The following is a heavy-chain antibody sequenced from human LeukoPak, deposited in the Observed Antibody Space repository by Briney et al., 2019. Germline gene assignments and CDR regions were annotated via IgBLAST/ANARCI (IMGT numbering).Heavy chain of an antibody. CDR2: INHSGST. CDR3: ARDFQYYYGSGSYRFDP. V-gene: IGHV4-34*01. CDR1: GGSFSGYY. Sequence: PSETLSLTCAVYGGSFSGYYWSWIRQPPGKGLEWIGEINHSGSTNYNPSLKSRVTISVDTSKNQFSLKLSSVTAADTAVYYCARDFQYYYGSGSYRFDPWGQGTLVTVSS. D-gene: IGHD3-10*01. J-gene: IGHJ5*02.